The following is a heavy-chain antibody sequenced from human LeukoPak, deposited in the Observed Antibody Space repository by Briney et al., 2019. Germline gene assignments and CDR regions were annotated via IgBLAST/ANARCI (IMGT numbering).Heavy chain of an antibody. J-gene: IGHJ6*02. CDR1: GYSFTSSW. CDR3: AKLMGVTAMDV. V-gene: IGHV5-51*01. D-gene: IGHD2-21*02. CDR2: LYPGGSDI. Sequence: GESLKISCTCSGYSFTSSWIGWVRQMPGQGPEWMGVLYPGGSDIRYSTSFQGRVTISVDKTITTAYLQWRSLKASDSATYYCAKLMGVTAMDVWGQGTTVIVSS.